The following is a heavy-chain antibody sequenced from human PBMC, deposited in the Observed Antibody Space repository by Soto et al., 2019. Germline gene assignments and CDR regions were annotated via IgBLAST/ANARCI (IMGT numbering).Heavy chain of an antibody. CDR2: IYYSGST. V-gene: IGHV4-59*01. J-gene: IGHJ3*02. CDR3: ASRLTLATSTGDGFDI. Sequence: QVQLQESGPGLVKPSETLSLTCSVSNDSIIYYYWSWIRQPLGKGLEWMGYIYYSGSTNYIPSLKSGVIMAVEMARNQHSLKRNSVAAADTAFDYCASRLTLATSTGDGFDIWGPWTMVTVSS. CDR1: NDSIIYYY. D-gene: IGHD3-9*01.